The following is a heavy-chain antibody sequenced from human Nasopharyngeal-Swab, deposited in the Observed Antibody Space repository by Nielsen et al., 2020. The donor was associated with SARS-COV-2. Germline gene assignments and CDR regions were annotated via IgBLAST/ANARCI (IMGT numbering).Heavy chain of an antibody. D-gene: IGHD3-3*01. CDR3: ARSGYYFSDAFDI. J-gene: IGHJ3*02. CDR1: GFTFNRFW. V-gene: IGHV3-7*01. CDR2: LKQDGSEE. Sequence: GGSLRLSCAASGFTFNRFWMTWVRQAPGKGLEWVAYLKQDGSEEYYVDSVKGRFTISRDNAKNSLYLQMSSLRAEDTAVYYCARSGYYFSDAFDIWGQGTMVTVSS.